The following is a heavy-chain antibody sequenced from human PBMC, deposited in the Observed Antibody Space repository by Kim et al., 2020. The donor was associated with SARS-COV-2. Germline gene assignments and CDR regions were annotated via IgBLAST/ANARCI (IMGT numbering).Heavy chain of an antibody. V-gene: IGHV3-74*01. J-gene: IGHJ4*02. CDR1: GFTFSNHW. CDR3: TRGSGSYGFDS. Sequence: GGSLRLSCAASGFTFSNHWMHWVRQAPGKGPVWVSRINADRSVIEYAASVKGRFTISRDNAKSTLDLQMNSLRPEETAVYYCTRGSGSYGFDSWGQGILVAVSS. D-gene: IGHD1-26*01. CDR2: INADRSVI.